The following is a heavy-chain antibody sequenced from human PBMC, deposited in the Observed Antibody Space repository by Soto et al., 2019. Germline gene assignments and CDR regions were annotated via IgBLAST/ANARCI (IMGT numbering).Heavy chain of an antibody. J-gene: IGHJ4*02. CDR1: GFTFSSYS. V-gene: IGHV3-21*01. CDR2: ISSSSSYI. Sequence: EVQLVESGGGLVKPGGSLRLSCAASGFTFSSYSMNWVRQAPGKGLEWVSSISSSSSYIYYADSVKGRFTISRDNAKNSLYLQMNSLRAEDTAVYYCAPFLSGWYRGYWGQGTLVTVSS. D-gene: IGHD6-19*01. CDR3: APFLSGWYRGY.